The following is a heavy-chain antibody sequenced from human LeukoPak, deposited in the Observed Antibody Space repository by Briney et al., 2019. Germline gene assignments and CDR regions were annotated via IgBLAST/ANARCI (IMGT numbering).Heavy chain of an antibody. J-gene: IGHJ4*02. V-gene: IGHV3-23*01. CDR2: ISGSGGST. D-gene: IGHD1-26*01. Sequence: RSGGSLRLSCAASGFTFSSYAMSWVRQAPGKGLEWVSAISGSGGSTYYADSVKGRFTISRDNSKNTLYLQMNSLRAEDTAVYYCAKCVGATTDVYYFDYWGQGTLVTVSS. CDR1: GFTFSSYA. CDR3: AKCVGATTDVYYFDY.